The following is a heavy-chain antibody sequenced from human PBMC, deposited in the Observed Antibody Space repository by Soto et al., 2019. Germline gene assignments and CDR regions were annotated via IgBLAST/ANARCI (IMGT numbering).Heavy chain of an antibody. J-gene: IGHJ5*02. CDR1: GGSISSGDYS. CDR3: ARHTGDSSSWYLINWFDP. V-gene: IGHV4-30-4*01. CDR2: IYNSGIT. D-gene: IGHD6-13*01. Sequence: SETLSLTCTVSGGSISSGDYSWSWVRQSPGKGLEWIGHIYNSGITYYNPSLKSRVTISIDTSKNQFSLRLNSLTAADTAVYYCARHTGDSSSWYLINWFDPWGQGTLVTVSS.